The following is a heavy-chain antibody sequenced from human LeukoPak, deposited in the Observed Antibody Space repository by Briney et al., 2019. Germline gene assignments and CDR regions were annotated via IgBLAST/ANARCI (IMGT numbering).Heavy chain of an antibody. Sequence: ASVKVSCKASGGTFSSYAISWVRQAPGQGLEWMGGIIPIFGTANYAQKFQGRVMITADESTSTAYLELSSLRSEDTAVYYCASPPYDSSGYYSGYYYYMDVWGKGTTVTVSS. V-gene: IGHV1-69*13. D-gene: IGHD3-22*01. CDR3: ASPPYDSSGYYSGYYYYMDV. CDR1: GGTFSSYA. J-gene: IGHJ6*03. CDR2: IIPIFGTA.